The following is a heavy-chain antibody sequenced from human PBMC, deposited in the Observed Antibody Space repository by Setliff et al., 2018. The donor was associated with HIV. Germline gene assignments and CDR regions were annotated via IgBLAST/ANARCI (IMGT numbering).Heavy chain of an antibody. D-gene: IGHD2-15*01. Sequence: SETLSLTCTVSGGYLSNHHWIWIRQPPGKGLEWIGRISDSGTADYDPSLKSRLTISLDTSRNQFSLKLTSVTAADTAIYYCVALVPGGGGRGPWGQGTLVTVSS. J-gene: IGHJ5*02. CDR3: VALVPGGGGRGP. CDR1: GGYLSNHH. V-gene: IGHV4-59*03. CDR2: ISDSGTA.